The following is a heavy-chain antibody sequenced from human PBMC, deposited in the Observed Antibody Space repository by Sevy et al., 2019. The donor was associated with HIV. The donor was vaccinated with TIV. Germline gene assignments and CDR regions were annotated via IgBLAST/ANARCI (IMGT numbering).Heavy chain of an antibody. CDR1: GDTLTNNY. J-gene: IGHJ4*02. CDR2: IDPSGGNA. CDR3: VRADPAQHFDS. V-gene: IGHV1-46*01. Sequence: ASVKVSCKASGDTLTNNYMHWVRQAPGQGLEWMGIIDPSGGNASYAQKFQGRVTMTRDTSTSTLYMDLSSLRSEVTAVYYCVRADPAQHFDSWGQGTLVTVSS.